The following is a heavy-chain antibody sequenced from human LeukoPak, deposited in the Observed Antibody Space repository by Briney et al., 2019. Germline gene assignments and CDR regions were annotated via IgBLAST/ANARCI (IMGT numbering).Heavy chain of an antibody. J-gene: IGHJ4*02. D-gene: IGHD3-3*01. V-gene: IGHV1-2*02. CDR3: ARGVLRFLEWSFDY. CDR1: GYTFTGYY. Sequence: ASVKVSCKASGYTFTGYYMHWVRQAPGQGLEWMGWINPNGGGTNYAQKFQGRVTMTRDTSISTAYMELSRLRSDDTAVYYCARGVLRFLEWSFDYWGQGTLVTVSS. CDR2: INPNGGGT.